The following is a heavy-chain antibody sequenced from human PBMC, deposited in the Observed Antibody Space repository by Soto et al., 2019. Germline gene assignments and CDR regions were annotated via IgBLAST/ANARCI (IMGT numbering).Heavy chain of an antibody. D-gene: IGHD3-3*01. CDR3: ARLPAGVSGNLNY. J-gene: IGHJ4*02. V-gene: IGHV5-51*01. CDR2: IYPDDSDT. CDR1: GYFFSTYW. Sequence: GESLKISCKGSGYFFSTYWIAWVRQMPGKGLEWMGIIYPDDSDTRYSPSFQGQVTISVDKSINTAYLQWSSLKASDTAIYYCARLPAGVSGNLNYWGQGTLVTVSS.